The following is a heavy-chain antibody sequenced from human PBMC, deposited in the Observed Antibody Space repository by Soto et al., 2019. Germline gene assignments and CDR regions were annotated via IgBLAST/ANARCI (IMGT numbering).Heavy chain of an antibody. Sequence: GASVKVSCKASGYTFTSYDINWVRQATGQGLEWMGWMNPNSGNTGYAQKFQGRFTMTRNTLDLQMDSLRAEDTALYYCAKGRGTESYDNWFGPWGQGTQVTVSS. CDR3: AKGRGTESYDNWFGP. D-gene: IGHD3-16*01. CDR1: GYTFTSYD. CDR2: MNPNSGNT. J-gene: IGHJ5*02. V-gene: IGHV1-8*01.